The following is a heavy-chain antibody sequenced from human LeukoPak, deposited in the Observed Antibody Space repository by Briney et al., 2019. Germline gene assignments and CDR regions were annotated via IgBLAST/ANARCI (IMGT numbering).Heavy chain of an antibody. V-gene: IGHV4-39*07. CDR1: GGSISSSSYY. CDR3: ARDKGDSSGWYDYFDY. J-gene: IGHJ4*02. D-gene: IGHD6-19*01. Sequence: SETLSLTCTVSGGSISSSSYYWGWIRQPPGKGLEWIGSIYYSGSTYYNPSLKSRVTISVDTSKNQFSLKLSSVTAADTAVYYCARDKGDSSGWYDYFDYWGQGTLVTVSS. CDR2: IYYSGST.